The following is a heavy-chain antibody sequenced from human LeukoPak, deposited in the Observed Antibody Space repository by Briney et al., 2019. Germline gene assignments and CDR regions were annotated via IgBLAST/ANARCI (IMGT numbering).Heavy chain of an antibody. Sequence: GGALRLSCAASGFTFSSDWMSWVRQAPGKGLEWVANIKKDGSEKDYVDSVKGRFTISRDNAKNSLYLQMNRLRAEDTAVYYFARGDQSWEPIRYWGQGTLVTVSS. CDR2: IKKDGSEK. J-gene: IGHJ4*02. CDR1: GFTFSSDW. CDR3: ARGDQSWEPIRY. V-gene: IGHV3-7*01. D-gene: IGHD1-26*01.